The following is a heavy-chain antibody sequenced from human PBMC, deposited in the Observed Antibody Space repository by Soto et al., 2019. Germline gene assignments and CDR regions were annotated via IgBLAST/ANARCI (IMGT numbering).Heavy chain of an antibody. CDR3: ARDPRYYDFWSGYSSYYGMDV. CDR1: GGSFSGYY. Sequence: SETLSLTCAVYGGSFSGYYWSWIRQPPGKGLEWIGEINHSGSTNYNPSLKSRVTISVDTSKNQFSLKLSSVTAADTAVYYCARDPRYYDFWSGYSSYYGMDVWGQGTTVTVSS. J-gene: IGHJ6*02. D-gene: IGHD3-3*01. V-gene: IGHV4-34*01. CDR2: INHSGST.